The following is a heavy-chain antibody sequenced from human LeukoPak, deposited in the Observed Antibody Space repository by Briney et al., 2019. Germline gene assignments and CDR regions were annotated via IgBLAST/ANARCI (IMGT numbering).Heavy chain of an antibody. CDR2: IDSSSGTI. D-gene: IGHD3-3*01. Sequence: QPGGSLRLSCAASGFNFSPYSMNWLRQAPWKGLEWVSYIDSSSGTIYYADSVKGRFTISRDSSKNTLYLQMNSLRAEDTAVYYCARDHWSDYQPGIDYWGQGTLVTVSS. V-gene: IGHV3-48*01. J-gene: IGHJ4*02. CDR3: ARDHWSDYQPGIDY. CDR1: GFNFSPYS.